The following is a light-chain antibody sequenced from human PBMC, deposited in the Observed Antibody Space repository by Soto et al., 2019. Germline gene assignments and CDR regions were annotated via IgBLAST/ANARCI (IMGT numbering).Light chain of an antibody. CDR2: EVS. CDR1: SSDVGGYKF. V-gene: IGLV2-8*01. J-gene: IGLJ2*01. Sequence: QSALTQPPSASGSPGQSVTISCTRTSSDVGGYKFVSWYQQHPGKAPKLMIYEVSKRPSGVPDRFSGSKSGNTASLTVSGLQAEDEADYYCSSYAGSNNLLFGGGTKLTVL. CDR3: SSYAGSNNLL.